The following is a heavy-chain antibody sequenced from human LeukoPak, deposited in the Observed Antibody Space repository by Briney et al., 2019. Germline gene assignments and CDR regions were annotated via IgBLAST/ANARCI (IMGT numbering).Heavy chain of an antibody. CDR2: IGGTNGRT. CDR3: AKHYYDSSGTPRYFDY. D-gene: IGHD3-22*01. V-gene: IGHV3-23*01. CDR1: GFTFRSYA. J-gene: IGHJ4*02. Sequence: GGSLRLSCAASGFTFRSYAMSWVRQAPGKGLEWVSAIGGTNGRTYYADSVKGRFTISRDNSKNTLFLQMNSLRDEDTAVYYCAKHYYDSSGTPRYFDYWGQGTLVTVSS.